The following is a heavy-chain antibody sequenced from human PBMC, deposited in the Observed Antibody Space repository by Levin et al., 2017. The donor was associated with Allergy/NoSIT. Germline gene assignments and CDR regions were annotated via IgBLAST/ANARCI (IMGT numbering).Heavy chain of an antibody. J-gene: IGHJ4*02. CDR1: GFTFSSYG. CDR2: ISYDGSNK. V-gene: IGHV3-30*18. Sequence: GGSLRLSCAASGFTFSSYGMHWVRQAPGKGLEWVAVISYDGSNKYYADSVKGRFTISRDNSKNTLYLQMNSLRAEDTAVYYCAKNGQWLLPLNHYFDYWGQGTLVTVSS. D-gene: IGHD3-22*01. CDR3: AKNGQWLLPLNHYFDY.